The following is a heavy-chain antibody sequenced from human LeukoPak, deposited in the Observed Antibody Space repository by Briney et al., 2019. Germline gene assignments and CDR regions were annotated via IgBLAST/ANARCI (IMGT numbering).Heavy chain of an antibody. CDR2: ISGCGGST. CDR3: AKESYSSGWYIDY. CDR1: GFTFSSYA. J-gene: IGHJ4*02. D-gene: IGHD6-19*01. V-gene: IGHV3-23*01. Sequence: GGSLRLSCAASGFTFSSYAMSWVRQAPGKGLEWVSAISGCGGSTYYADSVKGRFTISRDNSKNTLYLQMNSLRAEDTTVYYCAKESYSSGWYIDYWGQGTLVTVSS.